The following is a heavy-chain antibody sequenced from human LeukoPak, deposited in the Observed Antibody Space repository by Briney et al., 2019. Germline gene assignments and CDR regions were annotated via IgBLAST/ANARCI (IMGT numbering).Heavy chain of an antibody. J-gene: IGHJ4*02. CDR1: GFIFSSYA. Sequence: GGSLRLSCAASGFIFSSYAMSWVRQAPGKGLEWVSAISGSGDSTCYADYAKGRFTISRDNSKNTLYLQVKSLRAEDTAVYYCARSSGLGYYCSGDFCYRSLTDWGQGTLVTVSS. V-gene: IGHV3-23*01. D-gene: IGHD2-21*01. CDR2: ISGSGDST. CDR3: ARSSGLGYYCSGDFCYRSLTD.